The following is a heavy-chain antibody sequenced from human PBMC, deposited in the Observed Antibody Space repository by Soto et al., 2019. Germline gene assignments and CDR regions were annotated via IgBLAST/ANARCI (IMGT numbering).Heavy chain of an antibody. V-gene: IGHV1-8*01. D-gene: IGHD1-26*01. CDR2: TNPKSGDT. CDR1: GYTFTDYG. J-gene: IGHJ4*02. CDR3: PRGGYSVVGATVY. Sequence: QVQLVQSGAEVKMPGASVKVSCKASGYTFTDYGINWVRQATGQGLEWMGWTNPKSGDTVYAQKFQGRVSMTRATSISTAYMELNSLKSEDTAVYYCPRGGYSVVGATVYWGQGTLVTVSS.